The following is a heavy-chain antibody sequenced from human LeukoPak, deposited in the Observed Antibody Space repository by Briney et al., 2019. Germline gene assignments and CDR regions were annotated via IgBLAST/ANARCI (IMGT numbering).Heavy chain of an antibody. J-gene: IGHJ4*02. D-gene: IGHD6-6*01. Sequence: PGGSLRLSCTASGFTFGDYAMSWFRQAPGKGLEWVGFIRSKAYGGTTEYAASVKGRFTISRDDSKSIAYLQMNSLKTEDTAVYYCTRNRLRIAARPTIDYWGQGTLVTVSS. CDR2: IRSKAYGGTT. CDR3: TRNRLRIAARPTIDY. V-gene: IGHV3-49*03. CDR1: GFTFGDYA.